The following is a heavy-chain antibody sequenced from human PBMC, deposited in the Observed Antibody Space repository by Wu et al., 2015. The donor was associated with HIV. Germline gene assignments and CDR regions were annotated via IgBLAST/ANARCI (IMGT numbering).Heavy chain of an antibody. D-gene: IGHD6-19*01. CDR3: ARGGGSDWSVGYYFDY. V-gene: IGHV1-2*02. CDR1: GGTFSSYA. J-gene: IGHJ4*02. CDR2: INPNSGGT. Sequence: QVQLVQSGAEVKKPGSSVKVSCKVSGGTFSSYAINWVRQAPGQGLEWMGWINPNSGGTNYAQKFQDRVTMTRDTSISTAYMELSRLRSDDTAVYYCARGGGSDWSVGYYFDYWGQGTLVTVSS.